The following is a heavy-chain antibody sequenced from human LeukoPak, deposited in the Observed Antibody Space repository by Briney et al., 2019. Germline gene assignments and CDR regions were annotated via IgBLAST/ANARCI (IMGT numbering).Heavy chain of an antibody. J-gene: IGHJ6*02. D-gene: IGHD1-1*01. V-gene: IGHV3-30*18. CDR1: GFIFSSYD. CDR3: VKVLVTYTVDV. CDR2: ISSDGTNK. Sequence: GRSLRLSCAAPGFIFSSYDMHWARQAPGKGLEWVALISSDGTNKYYADSVKGRFTISRDNSKNTLYLQMNSLRGEDTAVYYCVKVLVTYTVDVWGQGTTVTVSS.